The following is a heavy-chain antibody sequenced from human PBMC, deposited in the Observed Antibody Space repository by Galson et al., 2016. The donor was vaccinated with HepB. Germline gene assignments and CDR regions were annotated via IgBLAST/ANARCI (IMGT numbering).Heavy chain of an antibody. CDR1: GFTFSNYN. Sequence: SLRLSCAASGFTFSNYNMNWVRQAPGKGLEWVSYINSISTTMCYTDSVKGRFTISRDNARNSLYLHMNSLRDEDTAVYYCARGLRYFDLWGRGTLVTVSS. V-gene: IGHV3-48*02. J-gene: IGHJ2*01. CDR3: ARGLRYFDL. CDR2: INSISTTM.